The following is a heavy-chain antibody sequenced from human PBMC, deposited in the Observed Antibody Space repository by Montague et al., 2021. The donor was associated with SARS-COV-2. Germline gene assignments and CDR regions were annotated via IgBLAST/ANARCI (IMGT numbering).Heavy chain of an antibody. CDR1: GGSISSYY. Sequence: SETLSLTCTVSGGSISSYYWSWIRQPPGKGLEWIGYIYYSGSTNXNPSLKSRVTISVDTSKNQFSLKLSSVTAADTAVYYCARAPVAHITIFGVVTSCDYWGQGTLVTVSS. V-gene: IGHV4-59*01. CDR3: ARAPVAHITIFGVVTSCDY. J-gene: IGHJ4*02. D-gene: IGHD3-3*01. CDR2: IYYSGST.